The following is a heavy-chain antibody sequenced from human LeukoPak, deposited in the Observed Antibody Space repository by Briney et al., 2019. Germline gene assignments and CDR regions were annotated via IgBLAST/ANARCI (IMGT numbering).Heavy chain of an antibody. J-gene: IGHJ6*02. CDR1: GFTFSTSR. CDR2: ISSSSRST. V-gene: IGHV3-21*01. CDR3: GGEFSSSPASMDV. D-gene: IGHD6-13*01. Sequence: GGSLRLSCAASGFTFSTSRMEWVRQAPGKGLEWVSSISSSSRSTYYADSVKGRFTISRDNAKNSLYLQMSNLRAEDTAVYYCGGEFSSSPASMDVWGQGTTVTVCS.